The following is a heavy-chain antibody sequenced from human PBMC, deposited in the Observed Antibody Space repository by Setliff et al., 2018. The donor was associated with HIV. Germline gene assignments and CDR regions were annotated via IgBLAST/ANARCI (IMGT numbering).Heavy chain of an antibody. J-gene: IGHJ4*02. D-gene: IGHD1-1*01. CDR2: IYSGGST. V-gene: IGHV3-53*01. Sequence: GGSLRLSCAASGFTFSSYSMNWVRQAPGKGLEWVSVIYSGGSTDHADSVKGRFTISRDNSKNTVYLQMTSLRAEDTAVYYCARSPGMFDYWGQGTPVTVS. CDR1: GFTFSSYS. CDR3: ARSPGMFDY.